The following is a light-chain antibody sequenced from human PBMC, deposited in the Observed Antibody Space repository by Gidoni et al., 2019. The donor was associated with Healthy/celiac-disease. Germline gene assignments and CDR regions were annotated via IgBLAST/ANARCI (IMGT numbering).Light chain of an antibody. V-gene: IGKV3-15*01. J-gene: IGKJ1*01. CDR3: QQSLA. CDR2: GAS. Sequence: EIVMTQSPATLSVSPGERATLSCRASQSVSSNLAWYQQKPGQAPRLLIYGASTRATGIPARFSGSGSGTEFTLTISSLQSEDFAVYYCQQSLAFGQXTKVEIK. CDR1: QSVSSN.